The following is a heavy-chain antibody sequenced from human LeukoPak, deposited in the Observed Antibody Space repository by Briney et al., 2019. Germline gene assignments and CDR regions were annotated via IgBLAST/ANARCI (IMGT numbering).Heavy chain of an antibody. CDR1: GDSVSSNSAA. V-gene: IGHV6-1*01. J-gene: IGHJ4*02. CDR2: TYFRSNWRN. CDR3: ARGSGYDFDY. D-gene: IGHD5-12*01. Sequence: SQTLSLTCAISGDSVSSNSAAWNWIRQSPSRGLEWLGRTYFRSNWRNDYAESVKSRITINPDTPKNQLSLHLNSVTPEDTAVYFCARGSGYDFDYWGQGALVTVSS.